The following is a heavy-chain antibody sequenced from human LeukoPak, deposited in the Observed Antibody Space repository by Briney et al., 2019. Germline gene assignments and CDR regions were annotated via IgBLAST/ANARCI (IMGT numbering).Heavy chain of an antibody. Sequence: PGGSLRLSCAASGFTFSSYAMHWVRQAPGKGLEWVAVISYDGSNKYYADSVKGRFTISRDNSKNTLYLQMNSLRAEDTAVYYCANHPGDFWSGYIYYMDVWGKGTTVTVSS. CDR3: ANHPGDFWSGYIYYMDV. J-gene: IGHJ6*03. D-gene: IGHD3-3*01. CDR1: GFTFSSYA. CDR2: ISYDGSNK. V-gene: IGHV3-30-3*01.